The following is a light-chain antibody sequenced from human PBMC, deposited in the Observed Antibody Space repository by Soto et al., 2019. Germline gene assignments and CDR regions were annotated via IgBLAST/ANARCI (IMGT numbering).Light chain of an antibody. CDR2: EVT. CDR3: SSYTTRSTHV. Sequence: QSALTQPASVSGSPGQSINISCSGTSRDVGAYNYVSWYQQHPGNAPKLTIFEVTTRPSGVSSRFSGSKSGDTASLTISGLHAEDEAVYYCSSYTTRSTHVFGTGTKLTVL. CDR1: SRDVGAYNY. V-gene: IGLV2-14*01. J-gene: IGLJ1*01.